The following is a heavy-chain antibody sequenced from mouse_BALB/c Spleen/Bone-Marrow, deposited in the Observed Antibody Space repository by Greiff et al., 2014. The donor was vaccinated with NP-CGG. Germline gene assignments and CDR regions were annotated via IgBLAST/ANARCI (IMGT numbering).Heavy chain of an antibody. CDR2: ISNLAYSI. CDR3: ARALAYGSSFDY. D-gene: IGHD1-1*01. J-gene: IGHJ2*01. CDR1: GFTFSDYG. V-gene: IGHV5-15*02. Sequence: VKLMESGVGLVQPGGSRKLSCAASGFTFSDYGMAWVRQAPGKGPEWVAFISNLAYSIYYTDTVTGRFTISRENAKNTLYLEMSSLRSEDTAMYYCARALAYGSSFDYWGQGTTLTVSS.